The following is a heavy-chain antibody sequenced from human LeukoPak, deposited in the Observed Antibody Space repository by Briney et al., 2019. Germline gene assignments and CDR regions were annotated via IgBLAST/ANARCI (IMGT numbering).Heavy chain of an antibody. D-gene: IGHD3-10*01. J-gene: IGHJ4*02. CDR2: INSDGSTR. Sequence: PGGSLRLSCAASGFTFSNYWMHWVRQAPGKGLVWVSRINSDGSTRKYADSVKGRFTISRDNAKNTLYLQMNSLRAEDTAVYYCARRSTSGSYYHDWGQGILVTVSS. V-gene: IGHV3-74*03. CDR1: GFTFSNYW. CDR3: ARRSTSGSYYHD.